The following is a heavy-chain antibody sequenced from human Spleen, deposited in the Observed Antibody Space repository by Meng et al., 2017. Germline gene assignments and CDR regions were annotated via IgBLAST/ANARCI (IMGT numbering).Heavy chain of an antibody. Sequence: VHLHQGGDGLLKPSETLSLACVVSGGSFSDYYWSWIRQPPGKGLEWIGEINNSGSTNYNPSLESRATISVDTSQNNLSLKLSSVTAADSAVYYCARGPTTMAHDFDYWGQGTLVTVSS. CDR3: ARGPTTMAHDFDY. V-gene: IGHV4-34*01. J-gene: IGHJ4*02. D-gene: IGHD4-11*01. CDR2: INNSGST. CDR1: GGSFSDYY.